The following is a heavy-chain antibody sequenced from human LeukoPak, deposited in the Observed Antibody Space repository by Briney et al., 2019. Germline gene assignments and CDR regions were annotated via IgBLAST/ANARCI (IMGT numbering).Heavy chain of an antibody. CDR1: GGSISSYY. J-gene: IGHJ4*02. D-gene: IGHD1-26*01. CDR2: IYYSGST. V-gene: IGHV4-59*08. CDR3: ARLSVGATVADY. Sequence: SETLSLTCTVSGGSISSYYWSWIRQLPGKGLEWIGYIYYSGSTNYNPSLKSRVTISVDTSKNQFSLKLSSVTAADTAVYYCARLSVGATVADYWGQGTLVTVSS.